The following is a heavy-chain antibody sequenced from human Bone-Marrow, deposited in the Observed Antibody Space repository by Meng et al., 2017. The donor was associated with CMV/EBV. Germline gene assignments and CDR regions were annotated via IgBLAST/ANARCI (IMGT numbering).Heavy chain of an antibody. CDR3: ARDFNAPLWFGELWPNAFDI. V-gene: IGHV3-7*01. CDR1: GFTFSSYW. CDR2: IKQDGSEK. J-gene: IGHJ3*02. Sequence: GESLKISCAASGFTFSSYWMSWVRQAPGKGLEWVANIKQDGSEKYYVDSVKGRFTISRDNAKNSLYLQMNSLRAEDTAVYYCARDFNAPLWFGELWPNAFDIWGQRTMVTVSS. D-gene: IGHD3-10*01.